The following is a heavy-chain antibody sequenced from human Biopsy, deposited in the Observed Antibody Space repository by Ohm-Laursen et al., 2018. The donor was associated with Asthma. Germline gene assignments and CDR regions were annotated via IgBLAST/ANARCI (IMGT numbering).Heavy chain of an antibody. D-gene: IGHD6-13*01. J-gene: IGHJ6*02. Sequence: GTLSLTCSVSGGSMTPTSHYWDWIRQAPGKGLEWIGYISYGGKTSYNPSLKNRVTISRNTSKNQFSLKLTSVTAADTAVYYCVRGSSSWHHGPFHYYYGLDVWGQGTTATVSS. CDR1: GGSMTPTSHY. CDR2: ISYGGKT. CDR3: VRGSSSWHHGPFHYYYGLDV. V-gene: IGHV4-39*01.